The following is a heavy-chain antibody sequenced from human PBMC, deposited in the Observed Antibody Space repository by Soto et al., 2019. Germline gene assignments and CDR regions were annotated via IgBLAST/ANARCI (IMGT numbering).Heavy chain of an antibody. CDR3: ATRITVFGLLIPPFDP. CDR2: INHTGGT. CDR1: GGSVIGYY. J-gene: IGHJ5*02. V-gene: IGHV4-34*01. Sequence: SETLSLTCAVYGGSVIGYYWNWIRQPPGKGLECIGEINHTGGTHYNPSLKSRVTMSVDTSKNQFSLRLSSVTAADTAIYYCATRITVFGLLIPPFDPWGQGTQVTVS. D-gene: IGHD3-3*01.